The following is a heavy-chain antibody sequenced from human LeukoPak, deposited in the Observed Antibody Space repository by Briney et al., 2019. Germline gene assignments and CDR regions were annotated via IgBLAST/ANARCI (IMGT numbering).Heavy chain of an antibody. Sequence: GGSLRLSCAASEFTFEKHWMIWVRQAPGKGLEWVANIKQGGSERKYVDSVKGRFTISRDNAKRLLYLQMDSLRAEDTAVYYCARSRDDTEGMYRDFDFWGQGTLVTVSS. CDR1: EFTFEKHW. V-gene: IGHV3-7*05. D-gene: IGHD3-22*01. J-gene: IGHJ4*02. CDR3: ARSRDDTEGMYRDFDF. CDR2: IKQGGSER.